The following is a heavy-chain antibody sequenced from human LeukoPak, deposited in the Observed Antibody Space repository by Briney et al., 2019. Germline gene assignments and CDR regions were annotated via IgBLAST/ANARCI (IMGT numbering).Heavy chain of an antibody. CDR3: ARHDSSGYAALTD. CDR2: IDWDDDK. Sequence: GSGPALVKPTQTLTLTCTFSGISLSTSGMRVSWIRQPPGKALEWLARIDWDDDKFYSTSLKTRLTISKDTSKNQVVLTMTNMDPVDTATYYCARHDSSGYAALTDWGQGTLVTVSS. CDR1: GISLSTSGMR. V-gene: IGHV2-70*04. D-gene: IGHD3-22*01. J-gene: IGHJ4*02.